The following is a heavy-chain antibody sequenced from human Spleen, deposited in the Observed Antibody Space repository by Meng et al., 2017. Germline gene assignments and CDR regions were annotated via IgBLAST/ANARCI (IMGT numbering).Heavy chain of an antibody. CDR2: TYYRSKWYN. CDR1: CDSVSSNIGA. Sequence: QLQLQPSGPGLVKPSQTLSVTCAISCDSVSSNIGAWNWIRQPPSRGLEWLGRTYYRSKWYNEYAVSVKSRITINPDTSKNQLSLQLSSVTPVDTGVYYCARGVTTFDYWGQGTLVTVSS. V-gene: IGHV6-1*01. J-gene: IGHJ4*02. CDR3: ARGVTTFDY. D-gene: IGHD4-17*01.